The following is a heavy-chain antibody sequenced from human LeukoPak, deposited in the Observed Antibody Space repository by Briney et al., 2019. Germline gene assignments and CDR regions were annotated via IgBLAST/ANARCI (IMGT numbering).Heavy chain of an antibody. J-gene: IGHJ4*02. CDR1: GFTFSSYG. D-gene: IGHD2-15*01. Sequence: GGSLRLSCAASGFTFSSYGMHWVRQAPGKGLEWVAFIRYDGSNKYYADSVKGRFTISRDNSKNTLYLQMNSLRAEDTAVYYCAREPGYCSGGSCYLHLDYWGQGTLVTVSS. V-gene: IGHV3-30*02. CDR3: AREPGYCSGGSCYLHLDY. CDR2: IRYDGSNK.